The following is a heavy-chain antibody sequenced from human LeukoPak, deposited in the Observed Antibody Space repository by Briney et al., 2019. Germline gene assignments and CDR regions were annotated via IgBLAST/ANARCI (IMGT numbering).Heavy chain of an antibody. CDR1: GFNFDDYG. Sequence: PGGSLRLSCAASGFNFDDYGMHWFRQAPGKGLEWVSGISWNSGIIGYADSVKGRFTISRDNAKNSLYLQMNSLRAEDMALYYCAKDAGHNNAWADYWGQGTLVTVSS. CDR2: ISWNSGII. V-gene: IGHV3-9*03. D-gene: IGHD1/OR15-1a*01. CDR3: AKDAGHNNAWADY. J-gene: IGHJ4*02.